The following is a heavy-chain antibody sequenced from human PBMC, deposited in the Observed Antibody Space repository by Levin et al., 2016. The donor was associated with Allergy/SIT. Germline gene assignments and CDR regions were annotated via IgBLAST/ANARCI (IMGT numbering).Heavy chain of an antibody. CDR1: GYTLTELS. CDR2: FDPEDGET. V-gene: IGHV1-24*01. D-gene: IGHD3-3*01. J-gene: IGHJ4*02. CDR3: ARAYYDFWSGYYTGNPDY. Sequence: ASVKVSCKVSGYTLTELSMHWVRQAPGKGLEWMGGFDPEDGETIYAQKFQGRVTMTEDTSTDTAYMELSSLRSEDTAVYYCARAYYDFWSGYYTGNPDYWGQGTLVTVSS.